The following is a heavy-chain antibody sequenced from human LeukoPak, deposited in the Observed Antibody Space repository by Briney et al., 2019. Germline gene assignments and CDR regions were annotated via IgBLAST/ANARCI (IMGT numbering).Heavy chain of an antibody. D-gene: IGHD4-17*01. CDR3: AREGHYDYGDSFDY. CDR2: IYHSGST. CDR1: GGSISTYY. V-gene: IGHV4-59*01. Sequence: SETLSLTCTVSGGSISTYYWNWIRQPPGKGLEWIGYIYHSGSTNYNPSLQSRVTISVDTSKNQFSLNLNSVTAADTAVYYCAREGHYDYGDSFDYWGQGTLVTVSS. J-gene: IGHJ4*02.